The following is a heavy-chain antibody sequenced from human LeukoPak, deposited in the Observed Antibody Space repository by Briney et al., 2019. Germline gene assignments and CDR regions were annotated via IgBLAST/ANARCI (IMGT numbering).Heavy chain of an antibody. D-gene: IGHD6-13*01. CDR2: MSSSSSYI. J-gene: IGHJ3*02. CDR1: GFAVSSNY. V-gene: IGHV3-21*01. CDR3: ASVITAAGNHDAFDI. Sequence: GGSLRLSCAASGFAVSSNYMSWVRQAPGKGLEWVSSMSSSSSYIRYADSVKGRFTISRDNAKNSLYLQMNSLRAEDTAVYFCASVITAAGNHDAFDIWGRGTMVTVSS.